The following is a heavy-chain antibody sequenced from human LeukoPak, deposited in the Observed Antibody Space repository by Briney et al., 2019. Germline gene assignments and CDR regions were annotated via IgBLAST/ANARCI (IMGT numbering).Heavy chain of an antibody. Sequence: PGRALRLSCAASGFTFSNYKMNWVRQAPGKGLEWVSSVSSSSSYIYYADSVKGRFTISRDNAKNSLYLQMNSLRADDTAVYYCARDLVAATNLPFDYWGQGTLVTVSS. D-gene: IGHD1-26*01. V-gene: IGHV3-21*01. J-gene: IGHJ4*02. CDR1: GFTFSNYK. CDR3: ARDLVAATNLPFDY. CDR2: VSSSSSYI.